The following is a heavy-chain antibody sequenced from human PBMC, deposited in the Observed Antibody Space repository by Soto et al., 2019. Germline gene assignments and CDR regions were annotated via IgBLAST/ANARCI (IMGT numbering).Heavy chain of an antibody. V-gene: IGHV3-11*03. CDR2: ISGDSRYT. J-gene: IGHJ3*02. D-gene: IGHD6-13*01. Sequence: QVQLLESGGGLVKPGGSLRLSCAASEFTVSAYYMAWFRQAPGKGLEWISYISGDSRYTNYADSVKGRFTISRDNAKNSLYLQMNSLRAEDTAVYFCATGQQVRMADIWGQGTMVTVSS. CDR3: ATGQQVRMADI. CDR1: EFTVSAYY.